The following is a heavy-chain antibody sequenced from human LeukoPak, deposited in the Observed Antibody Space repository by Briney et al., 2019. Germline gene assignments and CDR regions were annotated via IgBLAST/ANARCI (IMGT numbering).Heavy chain of an antibody. CDR3: AKSPLAYCGGDCYSAAFDI. D-gene: IGHD2-21*02. J-gene: IGHJ3*02. CDR1: GFRFSNYG. CDR2: ISGSGGRT. Sequence: GGSLRLSCVASGFRFSNYGMSWVRQAPGKGVEWVSAISGSGGRTYYADSVKGRFTISRDNSKNTLYLQMNSLRAEDTAVYYCAKSPLAYCGGDCYSAAFDIWGQGTMVTVSS. V-gene: IGHV3-23*01.